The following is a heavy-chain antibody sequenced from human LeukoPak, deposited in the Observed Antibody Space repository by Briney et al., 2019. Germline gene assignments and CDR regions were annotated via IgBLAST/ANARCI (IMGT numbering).Heavy chain of an antibody. Sequence: SETLSLTCTVSGGSISNYYWSWIRQPPGKGLECIGYIYYSGSTNYNPSLTSQVTITVDTSKNQFSLKLSSVTATATAVYYCARHGGYSSPYLHWGQGTLVTVSS. CDR1: GGSISNYY. CDR2: IYYSGST. J-gene: IGHJ1*01. D-gene: IGHD6-13*01. CDR3: ARHGGYSSPYLH. V-gene: IGHV4-59*08.